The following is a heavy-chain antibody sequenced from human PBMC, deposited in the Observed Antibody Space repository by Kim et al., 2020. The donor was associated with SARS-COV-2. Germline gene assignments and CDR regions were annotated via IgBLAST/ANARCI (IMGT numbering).Heavy chain of an antibody. J-gene: IGHJ4*02. D-gene: IGHD4-17*01. V-gene: IGHV3-15*01. CDR3: TTDIFATVTTLDYFDY. CDR1: GFTFSNAW. CDR2: IKSKTDGGTT. Sequence: GGSLRLSCAASGFTFSNAWMSWVRQAPGKGLEWVGRIKSKTDGGTTDYAAPVKGRFTISRDDSKNTLYLQMNSLKTEDTAVYYCTTDIFATVTTLDYFDYWGQGTLVTVSS.